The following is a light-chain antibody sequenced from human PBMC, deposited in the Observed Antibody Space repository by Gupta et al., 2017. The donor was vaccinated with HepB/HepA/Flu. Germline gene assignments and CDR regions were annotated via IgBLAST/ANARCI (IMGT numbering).Light chain of an antibody. CDR1: QSVSSSY. Sequence: EIVLTQSPGTLSLSPGERATLSCRASQSVSSSYLAWYQQKPGQAPRLIIYGASSRATGIPDRFSGRGYVXDFTLTXSIRETEDFAVYYMQHYGSSNTFGXGTQVEIK. CDR2: GAS. J-gene: IGKJ5*01. V-gene: IGKV3-20*01. CDR3: QHYGSSNT.